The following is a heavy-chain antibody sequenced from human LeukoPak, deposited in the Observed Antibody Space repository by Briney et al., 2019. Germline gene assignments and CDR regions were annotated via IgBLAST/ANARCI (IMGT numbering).Heavy chain of an antibody. CDR2: IYHSGST. V-gene: IGHV4-39*07. Sequence: SETLSLTCTVSGGSISSSSYYWGWIRQPPGKGLEWIGSIYHSGSTYYNPSLKSRVTISVDTSKNQFSLKLSSVTAADTAVYYCARGATNWFDPWGQGTLVTVSS. CDR3: ARGATNWFDP. CDR1: GGSISSSSYY. J-gene: IGHJ5*02.